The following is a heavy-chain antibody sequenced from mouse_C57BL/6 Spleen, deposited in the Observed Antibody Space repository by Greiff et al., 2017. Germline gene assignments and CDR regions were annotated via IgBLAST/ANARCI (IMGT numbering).Heavy chain of an antibody. J-gene: IGHJ2*01. CDR3: AREFITTVVATVDY. CDR1: GYTFTDYN. D-gene: IGHD1-1*01. CDR2: INPNNGGT. V-gene: IGHV1-22*01. Sequence: VQLQQSGPELVKPGASVKMSCKASGYTFTDYNMHWVKQSHGKSLEWIGYINPNNGGTSYNQKFKGKATLTVNKSSSTAYMELRSLTSEYSAVYYCAREFITTVVATVDYWGQGTTLTVSS.